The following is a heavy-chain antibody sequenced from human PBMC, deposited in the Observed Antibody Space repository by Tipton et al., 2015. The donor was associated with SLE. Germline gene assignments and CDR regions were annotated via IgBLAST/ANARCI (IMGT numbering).Heavy chain of an antibody. J-gene: IGHJ4*02. D-gene: IGHD3-3*01. CDR1: GGSFSGYY. CDR2: INHSGST. CDR3: ARSFWSGYRLDY. Sequence: TLSLTCAVYGGSFSGYYWSWIRQPPGKGLEWIGEINHSGSTNYNPSLKSRVTISVDTSKNQFSLKLSSVTAADTAVYYCARSFWSGYRLDYWGQGTLVTVSS. V-gene: IGHV4-34*01.